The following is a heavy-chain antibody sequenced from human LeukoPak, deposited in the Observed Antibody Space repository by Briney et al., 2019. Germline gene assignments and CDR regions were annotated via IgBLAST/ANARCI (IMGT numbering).Heavy chain of an antibody. D-gene: IGHD4-23*01. CDR2: ISAYNSNT. J-gene: IGHJ4*02. CDR1: GYTFSSYG. CDR3: ARYDDYGGNSEDY. V-gene: IGHV1-18*01. Sequence: ASVKVSCKASGYTFSSYGICWGRQAPGQGLVCMGWISAYNSNTNYAQKLQGRVTMTTDTSTSTAYMELRSLRSDDTAVYYCARYDDYGGNSEDYWGQGTLVTVSS.